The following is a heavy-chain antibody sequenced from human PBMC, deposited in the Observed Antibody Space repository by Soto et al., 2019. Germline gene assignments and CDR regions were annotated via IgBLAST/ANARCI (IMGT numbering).Heavy chain of an antibody. CDR3: VKDIGASGAYWYFDL. J-gene: IGHJ2*01. Sequence: EMQLVESGGGLVQPGRSLRLSCAASGFTFDDFAMDWVRQAPGKGLEWVSGINWNSGDIDYADSVRGRFTISRDNAKNALYLQMNSLRAEDAAFYYCVKDIGASGAYWYFDLWGRGTLVTVSS. CDR1: GFTFDDFA. V-gene: IGHV3-9*01. D-gene: IGHD2-8*02. CDR2: INWNSGDI.